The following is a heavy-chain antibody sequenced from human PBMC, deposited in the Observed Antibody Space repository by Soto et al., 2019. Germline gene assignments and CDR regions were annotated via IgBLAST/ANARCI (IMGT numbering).Heavy chain of an antibody. Sequence: QVQQQQWGAGLLKPSETLSLTCAVSAEYFSTYYWNWIRQSPGKGLEWIGEINHTGRNNYNPSLKSRVTMSIDRSKSQVSLRLSSVTAADTGVYYCARGGSNDWQVAFDIWGQGTMVTVSS. V-gene: IGHV4-34*01. CDR2: INHTGRN. CDR1: AEYFSTYY. J-gene: IGHJ3*02. D-gene: IGHD3-9*01. CDR3: ARGGSNDWQVAFDI.